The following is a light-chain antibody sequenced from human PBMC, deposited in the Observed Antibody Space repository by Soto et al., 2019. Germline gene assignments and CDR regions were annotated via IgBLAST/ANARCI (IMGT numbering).Light chain of an antibody. CDR3: SSNAGSSSYV. Sequence: QSALTQPASVSGSPGQSITVSCTGTSSDVGSYNLVSWYQQHPGKAPKLMIYEVSKRPSGVSNRFSGSKSGNTASLTISGLQAEDEADYYCSSNAGSSSYVFGPGTKVTVL. CDR1: SSDVGSYNL. V-gene: IGLV2-23*02. J-gene: IGLJ1*01. CDR2: EVS.